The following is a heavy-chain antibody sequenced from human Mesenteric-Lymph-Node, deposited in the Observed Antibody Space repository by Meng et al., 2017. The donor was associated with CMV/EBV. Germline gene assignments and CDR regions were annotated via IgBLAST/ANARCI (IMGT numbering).Heavy chain of an antibody. J-gene: IGHJ6*02. Sequence: GGSLRLSCAGSGFTFGDYAMSWVRQAPGKGLEWVSSISSSSSYIYYADSVKGRFTISRDNAKNTLYLQMNSLRAEDTAVYYCAKEAFPIVVVPAALYDFWSGYGAGDYYYGMDVWGQGTTVTVSS. CDR3: AKEAFPIVVVPAALYDFWSGYGAGDYYYGMDV. CDR1: GFTFGDYA. D-gene: IGHD2-2*01. V-gene: IGHV3-21*01. CDR2: ISSSSSYI.